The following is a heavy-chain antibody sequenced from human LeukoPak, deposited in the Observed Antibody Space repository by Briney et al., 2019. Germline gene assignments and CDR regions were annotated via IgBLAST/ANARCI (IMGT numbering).Heavy chain of an antibody. D-gene: IGHD4-17*01. CDR2: ISGSGFST. V-gene: IGHV3-23*01. CDR3: AKDPNGDYIGTFDV. Sequence: GGCLRLSCSASKFNFNAYGMSWVRQAPGKGLEWVSSISGSGFSTQYADSVQGRFTISRDNSKNTLYLQMNSLRAEATAVYYCAKDPNGDYIGTFDVWGQGTMVTVSS. CDR1: KFNFNAYG. J-gene: IGHJ3*01.